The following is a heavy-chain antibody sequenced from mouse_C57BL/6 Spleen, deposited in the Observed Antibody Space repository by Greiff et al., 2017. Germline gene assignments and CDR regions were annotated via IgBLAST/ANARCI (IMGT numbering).Heavy chain of an antibody. J-gene: IGHJ2*01. CDR3: ARSGSSPHFDD. Sequence: QVQLQQPGAELVKPGASVKLSCKASGYTFTSYWMHWVKQRPGRGLEWIGRFDPNSGGTKYNEKFKSKATLTVDKPSSTAYMQLSTLTSEDSAVYYCARSGSSPHFDDWGQGTTLTVSS. D-gene: IGHD1-1*01. CDR2: FDPNSGGT. V-gene: IGHV1-72*01. CDR1: GYTFTSYW.